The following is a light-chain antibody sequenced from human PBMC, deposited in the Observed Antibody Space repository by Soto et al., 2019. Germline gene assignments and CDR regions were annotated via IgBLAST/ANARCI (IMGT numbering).Light chain of an antibody. J-gene: IGLJ2*01. CDR2: EVS. CDR1: TSDVGGYNY. Sequence: QSVLTQPASVSGSPGQSITISCTGTTSDVGGYNYVSWYQKNPGKAPKLMIYEVSYRPSGASNRFSGSKSGNTASLTISGLQAEDEADYYCSSYTSSSTVLFGGGTKPPS. CDR3: SSYTSSSTVL. V-gene: IGLV2-14*01.